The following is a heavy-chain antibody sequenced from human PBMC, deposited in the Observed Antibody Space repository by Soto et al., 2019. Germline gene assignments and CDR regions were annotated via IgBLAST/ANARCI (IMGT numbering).Heavy chain of an antibody. CDR3: AKGDCSGGSCYFSAFDI. CDR2: ISYDGTNN. V-gene: IGHV3-30*18. J-gene: IGHJ3*02. D-gene: IGHD2-15*01. Sequence: PGGALRLSCAASGFTFSSYGMHWVRQAPGKGLEWVAVISYDGTNNYYTESVKGRFTISRDNSKNTLFLQMNSLRAEDTAVYFCAKGDCSGGSCYFSAFDIWGQGTMVNVSS. CDR1: GFTFSSYG.